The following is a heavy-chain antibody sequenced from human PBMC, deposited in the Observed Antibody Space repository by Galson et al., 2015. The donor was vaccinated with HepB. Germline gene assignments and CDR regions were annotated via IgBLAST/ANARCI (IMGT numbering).Heavy chain of an antibody. J-gene: IGHJ6*02. Sequence: SLRLSCAASGFTFSSYWMSWVRQAPGKGLEWVANIKQDGSEKYYVDSVKGRFTISRDNAKNSLYLQMNSLRAEDTAVYYCARDRVGATKFYYYYYGMDVWGQGTTVTVSS. D-gene: IGHD1-26*01. CDR1: GFTFSSYW. V-gene: IGHV3-7*01. CDR3: ARDRVGATKFYYYYYGMDV. CDR2: IKQDGSEK.